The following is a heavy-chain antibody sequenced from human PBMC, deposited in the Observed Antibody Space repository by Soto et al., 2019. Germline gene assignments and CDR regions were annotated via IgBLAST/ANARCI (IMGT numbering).Heavy chain of an antibody. J-gene: IGHJ6*02. CDR1: GGSISSSSHY. CDR2: IYYSGYT. V-gene: IGHV4-39*01. CDR3: TSHSGPHGVCCYYDMGV. Sequence: SETLSLTCTVSGGSISSSSHYSGWIRQPSGKGLEWIGSIYYSGYTYYNPSLKSRVTISVDTSKNPVSLKLSSVTAADTAVYYFTSHSGPHGVCCYYDMGVCGEGTTDNV. D-gene: IGHD2-15*01.